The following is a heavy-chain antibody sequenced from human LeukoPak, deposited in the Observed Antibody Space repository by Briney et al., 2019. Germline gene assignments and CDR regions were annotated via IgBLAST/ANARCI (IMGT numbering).Heavy chain of an antibody. J-gene: IGHJ4*02. CDR3: AFYSYGYRDFDY. V-gene: IGHV3-20*04. D-gene: IGHD5-18*01. Sequence: GESLRLSCAASGFTFDDYGMSWVRQAPGKGLEWVSGINWNGGSTGYADSVKGRFTISRDNAKNSLYLQMNSLRAEDTALYYCAFYSYGYRDFDYWGQGTLVTVSS. CDR2: INWNGGST. CDR1: GFTFDDYG.